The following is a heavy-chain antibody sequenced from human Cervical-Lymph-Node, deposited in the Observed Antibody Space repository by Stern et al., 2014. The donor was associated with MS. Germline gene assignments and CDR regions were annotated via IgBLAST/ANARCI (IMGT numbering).Heavy chain of an antibody. J-gene: IGHJ6*02. V-gene: IGHV4-59*01. CDR1: GGSLSGYY. Sequence: QVQLQESGPGLVKPSETLSLRCTVSGGSLSGYYWSWIRQPPGKGLEWIGYIYYSVNANHNSYLKIRATMSVDTSKNQFSLRLSSVTAADTAVYYCARDYGSGYIDYGMDVWGQGTTVIVTS. CDR3: ARDYGSGYIDYGMDV. CDR2: IYYSVNA. D-gene: IGHD3-10*01.